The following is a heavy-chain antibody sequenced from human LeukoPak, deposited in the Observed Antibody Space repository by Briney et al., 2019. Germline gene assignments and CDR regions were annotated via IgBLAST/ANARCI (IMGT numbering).Heavy chain of an antibody. Sequence: PSETLPLTCTVSGVSISSSSYYWGWIRQPPGKGLEWIGSIYTIGSTYYTPSLQGRVTISVDTSKNQFSLKLSSVTAADTAVYYCARSARQWLAEFDYWGQGTLVTVSS. V-gene: IGHV4-39*01. CDR1: GVSISSSSYY. D-gene: IGHD6-19*01. CDR3: ARSARQWLAEFDY. CDR2: IYTIGST. J-gene: IGHJ4*02.